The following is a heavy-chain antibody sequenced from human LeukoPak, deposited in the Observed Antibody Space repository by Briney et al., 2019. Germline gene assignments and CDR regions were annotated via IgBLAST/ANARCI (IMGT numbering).Heavy chain of an antibody. D-gene: IGHD3-9*01. CDR1: GFTFSSYS. J-gene: IGHJ4*02. CDR2: TSSSSSYI. V-gene: IGHV3-21*03. Sequence: GGSLRLSCAASGFTFSSYSMNWVRQAPGKGLEWVSSTSSSSSYIYYADSVKGRFTISRDNAKNSLYLQMNSLRAEDTALYYCAKWGDYDVLTGYYVPDYWGQGTLVTVSS. CDR3: AKWGDYDVLTGYYVPDY.